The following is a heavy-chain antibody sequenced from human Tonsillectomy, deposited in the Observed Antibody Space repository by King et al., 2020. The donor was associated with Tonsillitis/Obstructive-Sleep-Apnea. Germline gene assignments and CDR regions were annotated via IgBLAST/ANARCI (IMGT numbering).Heavy chain of an antibody. CDR3: PLCSSTTCYFYSFDI. V-gene: IGHV3-15*01. J-gene: IGHJ3*02. D-gene: IGHD2-2*01. Sequence: VQLVQSGGGLVKPGGSLRLSCAASGFTFSNAWMSWVRQAPGKGLEWVGRIKSKTDGGTTDYAAPGKGRFTISRDDAKNTLYLQMNSLKTEDTAVYYCPLCSSTTCYFYSFDIWGQGTMVTASS. CDR2: IKSKTDGGTT. CDR1: GFTFSNAW.